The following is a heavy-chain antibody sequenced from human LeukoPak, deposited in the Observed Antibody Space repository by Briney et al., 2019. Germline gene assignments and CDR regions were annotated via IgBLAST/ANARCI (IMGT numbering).Heavy chain of an antibody. Sequence: PGGSLRLSCAASGFTFSSYWMNWVRQAPGKGLEWVANIKQDGSEKYYVDSVKGRFTISRDNAKNSLYLQMNSLRAEDTAVYYCARDPSSLRDSFDYWGQGTLVTASS. CDR1: GFTFSSYW. J-gene: IGHJ4*02. CDR2: IKQDGSEK. V-gene: IGHV3-7*01. CDR3: ARDPSSLRDSFDY.